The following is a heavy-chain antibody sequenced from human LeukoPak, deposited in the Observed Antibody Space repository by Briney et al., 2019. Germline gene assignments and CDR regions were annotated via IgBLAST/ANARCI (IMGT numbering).Heavy chain of an antibody. D-gene: IGHD1-26*01. CDR1: GFTFSSYW. J-gene: IGHJ3*02. CDR2: SNSDGSST. V-gene: IGHV3-74*01. CDR3: ARVVVVATTAFDI. Sequence: GGSLRLSCAASGFTFSSYWMHWVRQAPGKGLVWVSRSNSDGSSTRYADSVKGRFTISRDNAKNTLYLQMNSLRAEDTAVYYCARVVVVATTAFDIWGQGTMVTVSS.